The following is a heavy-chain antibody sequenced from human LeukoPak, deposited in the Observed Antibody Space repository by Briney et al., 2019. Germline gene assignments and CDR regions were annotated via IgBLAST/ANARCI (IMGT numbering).Heavy chain of an antibody. Sequence: ASVKVSCKASGYTFTDYYMHWVRQAPGQGLEWMGWINPNSGGTNYAQKFQGRVTMTRDTSISTADMELSRLRSDDTAVFYCARAYCNSPTCYREGFDYWGQGTLVTVAS. V-gene: IGHV1-2*02. D-gene: IGHD2-2*01. CDR2: INPNSGGT. CDR1: GYTFTDYY. J-gene: IGHJ4*02. CDR3: ARAYCNSPTCYREGFDY.